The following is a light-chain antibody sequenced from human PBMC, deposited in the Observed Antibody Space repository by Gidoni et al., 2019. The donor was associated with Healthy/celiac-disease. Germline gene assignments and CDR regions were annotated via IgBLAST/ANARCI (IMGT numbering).Light chain of an antibody. Sequence: DIVMTQSPDSLAVSLGQRATINCKSSQSVLYSSNNKNYLAWYQQRPGQPTTLLIYWASTRESGVPDRFSGSGSGTDFTLTISSLRAEDVAVYYCQQYYSTPYTFGQGTRLEIK. V-gene: IGKV4-1*01. CDR1: QSVLYSSNNKNY. J-gene: IGKJ2*01. CDR2: WAS. CDR3: QQYYSTPYT.